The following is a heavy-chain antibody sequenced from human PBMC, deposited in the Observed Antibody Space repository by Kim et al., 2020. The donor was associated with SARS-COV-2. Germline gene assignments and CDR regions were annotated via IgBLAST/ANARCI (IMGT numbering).Heavy chain of an antibody. CDR1: GFTFDDYA. V-gene: IGHV3-43*02. D-gene: IGHD1-1*01. CDR3: AKDEEPERASYYYYGMDV. Sequence: GGSLRLSCAASGFTFDDYAMHWVRQAPGKGLEWVSLISGDGGSTYYADSVKGRFTISRDNSKNSLYLQMNSLRTEDTALYYCAKDEEPERASYYYYGMDVWGQGTTVTVSS. J-gene: IGHJ6*02. CDR2: ISGDGGST.